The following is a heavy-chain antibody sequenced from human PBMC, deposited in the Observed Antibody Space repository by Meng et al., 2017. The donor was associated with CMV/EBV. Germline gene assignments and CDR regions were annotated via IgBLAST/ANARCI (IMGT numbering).Heavy chain of an antibody. Sequence: SETLSLTCAVSGDSISSSNWWSWVRQPPGKGLEWIGEIYHSGSTNYNPSLKSRVTISVDKSKNQFSLKLSSVTAADTAVYYCASLTQLLSSDDAFDIWGQGTMVTVSS. CDR1: GDSISSSNW. J-gene: IGHJ3*02. D-gene: IGHD2-2*01. CDR3: ASLTQLLSSDDAFDI. V-gene: IGHV4-4*02. CDR2: IYHSGST.